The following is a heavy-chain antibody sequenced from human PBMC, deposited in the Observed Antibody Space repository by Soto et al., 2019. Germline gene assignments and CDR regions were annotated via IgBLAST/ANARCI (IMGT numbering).Heavy chain of an antibody. CDR3: AAELTSDAFDF. CDR2: ISGSSSHI. CDR1: GFTFNSHA. Sequence: EVQLVESGGGLVKPGGSLRLSCVASGFTFNSHALNWVRQAPGKGLEWVSSISGSSSHIYYADSLKGRFTTSGDNARNSVYLQMNSLRAEDTAVYYCAAELTSDAFDFWGPGTVVTVS. D-gene: IGHD3-9*01. V-gene: IGHV3-21*06. J-gene: IGHJ3*01.